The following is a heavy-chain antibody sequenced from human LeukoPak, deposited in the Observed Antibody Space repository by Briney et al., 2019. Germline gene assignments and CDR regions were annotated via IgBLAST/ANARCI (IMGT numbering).Heavy chain of an antibody. CDR2: ISSSSTI. CDR3: ARDQSYYDYVWGSYRPDAFDI. CDR1: GFTFSSYS. D-gene: IGHD3-16*02. J-gene: IGHJ3*02. V-gene: IGHV3-48*01. Sequence: GGSLRLSCAASGFTFSSYSMNWVRQAPGKGLEWVSYISSSSTIYYADSVEGRFTISRDNAKNSLYLQMNSLRAEDTAVYYCARDQSYYDYVWGSYRPDAFDIWGQGTMVTVSS.